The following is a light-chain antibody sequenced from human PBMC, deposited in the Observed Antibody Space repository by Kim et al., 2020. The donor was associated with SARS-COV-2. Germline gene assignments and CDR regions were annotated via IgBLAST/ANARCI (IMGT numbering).Light chain of an antibody. V-gene: IGLV2-8*01. CDR3: SSYAGSKNV. CDR1: SSDVGGYNY. CDR2: EVS. J-gene: IGLJ1*01. Sequence: QSALTQPPSASGSPGQSVTISCTGTSSDVGGYNYVSWYQQHPGQAPKLMIYEVSKRPSGVPDRFSDSKSGNTASLTVSGLQAEDEADYYCSSYAGSKNVFGTGTKVTVL.